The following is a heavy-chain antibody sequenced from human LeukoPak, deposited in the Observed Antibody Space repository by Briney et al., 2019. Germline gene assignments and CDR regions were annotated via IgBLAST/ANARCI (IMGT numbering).Heavy chain of an antibody. Sequence: SGGSLRLSCAASGFTFSSYSMNWVRQAPGKGLEWVSSISSSSYIYYADSVKGRFTISRDNAKNSLYLQMNSLRAEDTAVYYCARVTAMARNVGYYFDYWGQGTLVTVSS. J-gene: IGHJ4*02. V-gene: IGHV3-21*01. CDR3: ARVTAMARNVGYYFDY. CDR2: ISSSSYI. D-gene: IGHD5-18*01. CDR1: GFTFSSYS.